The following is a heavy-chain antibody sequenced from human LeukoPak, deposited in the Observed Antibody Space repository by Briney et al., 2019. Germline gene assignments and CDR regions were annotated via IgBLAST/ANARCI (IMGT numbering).Heavy chain of an antibody. J-gene: IGHJ4*02. D-gene: IGHD6-6*01. CDR3: ARNIAARRPLCDY. Sequence: GGSLRLSCAASGFTFSSYGMHWVRQAPGKGLEWVTFMPYDGSNKYYAASVKGRFTISRDNSKNTLYLQMNSLRADDTGVYYCARNIAARRPLCDYWGQGTLVTVST. CDR2: MPYDGSNK. V-gene: IGHV3-30*02. CDR1: GFTFSSYG.